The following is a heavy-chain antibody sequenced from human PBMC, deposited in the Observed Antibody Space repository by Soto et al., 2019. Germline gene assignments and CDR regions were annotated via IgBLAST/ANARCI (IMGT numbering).Heavy chain of an antibody. CDR3: TRCGNGYGKLDY. Sequence: QVQLVESGGDVVQPGRSLTLSCAASGFTFSGYGFHWVRQAPGKGLEWVAIIWYGGSNKYYDDSVKGRFTISRDNSKNTVFLHMNSLRAEDTAVYYCTRCGNGYGKLDYWGQGTPVTVSS. D-gene: IGHD3-22*01. CDR1: GFTFSGYG. CDR2: IWYGGSNK. V-gene: IGHV3-33*01. J-gene: IGHJ4*02.